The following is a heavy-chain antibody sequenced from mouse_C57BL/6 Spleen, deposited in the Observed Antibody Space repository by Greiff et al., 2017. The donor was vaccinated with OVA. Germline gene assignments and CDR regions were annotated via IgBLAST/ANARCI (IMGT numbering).Heavy chain of an antibody. V-gene: IGHV5-6*01. D-gene: IGHD1-1*01. CDR2: ISSGGSYT. J-gene: IGHJ2*01. Sequence: EVHLVESGGDLVKPGGSLKLSCAASGFTFSSYGMSWVRQTPDKRLEWVATISSGGSYTYYPDSVKGRFTISRDNAKNTLYLQMSSLKSEDTAMYYCARHVTTVVCDYWGQGTTLTVSS. CDR1: GFTFSSYG. CDR3: ARHVTTVVCDY.